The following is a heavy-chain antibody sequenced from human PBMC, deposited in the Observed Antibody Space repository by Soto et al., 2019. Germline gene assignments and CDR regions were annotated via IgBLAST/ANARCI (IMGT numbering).Heavy chain of an antibody. J-gene: IGHJ3*02. Sequence: QVQLVESGGGVVQPGRSLGLSCAASGFIFTTYAMHWVRQAPGKGLEWVAAVSSDGSNEFYTDSVKGRFTISRDNSKSLLYLQMNSLRTEDTAVYYCARDRLIAQPGDIWGQGTMVTVSS. CDR2: VSSDGSNE. V-gene: IGHV3-30-3*01. D-gene: IGHD3-16*01. CDR1: GFIFTTYA. CDR3: ARDRLIAQPGDI.